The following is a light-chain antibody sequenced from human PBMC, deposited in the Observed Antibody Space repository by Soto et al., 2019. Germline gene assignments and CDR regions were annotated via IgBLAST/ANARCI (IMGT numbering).Light chain of an antibody. CDR2: GAS. V-gene: IGKV3-20*01. Sequence: EIVLTQSPGTLSLSPGERATLSCRASQSVTSGYLAWYQQQPNQAPRLLIYGASYRATDIPDRFSGGGSGTDFTLTISRLEPEDFAVYYCQHYSSSPPSLTFGQETRLEIK. J-gene: IGKJ5*01. CDR3: QHYSSSPPSLT. CDR1: QSVTSGY.